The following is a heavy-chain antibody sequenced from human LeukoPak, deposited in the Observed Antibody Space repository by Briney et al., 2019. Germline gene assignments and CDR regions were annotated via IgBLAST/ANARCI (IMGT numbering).Heavy chain of an antibody. CDR3: ARAREAPANVYPDH. CDR2: INQDGSEK. Sequence: GGSLTLSCAASGFTFSRYWMTWVRQSPGKGLEWVANINQDGSEKYYGDSVTGRFTISRDNAENSLFLQMNSLRADDTGVYYCARAREAPANVYPDHWGQGVVVTVSS. J-gene: IGHJ4*02. D-gene: IGHD2-15*01. V-gene: IGHV3-7*01. CDR1: GFTFSRYW.